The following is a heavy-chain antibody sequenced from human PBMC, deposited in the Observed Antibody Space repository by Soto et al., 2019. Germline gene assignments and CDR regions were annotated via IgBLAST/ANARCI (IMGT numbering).Heavy chain of an antibody. CDR1: GYTFTSYG. CDR2: ISAYNGNT. D-gene: IGHD2-2*01. Sequence: QVQLVQSGAEVKKPGASVKVSCKASGYTFTSYGISWVRQAPGQGLEWMGWISAYNGNTNYAQKLQGRVTMTTDTSTSTAYMELRSLRSDDTAVYYCARVQLVVVPAAVVPPYYYYYMDVWGKGTTVTVSS. V-gene: IGHV1-18*01. CDR3: ARVQLVVVPAAVVPPYYYYYMDV. J-gene: IGHJ6*03.